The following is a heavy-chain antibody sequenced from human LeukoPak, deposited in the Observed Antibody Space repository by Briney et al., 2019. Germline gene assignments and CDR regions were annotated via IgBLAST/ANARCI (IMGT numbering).Heavy chain of an antibody. CDR3: ARDNVSGSYYGLDY. V-gene: IGHV3-74*03. D-gene: IGHD1-26*01. Sequence: PGGSLRLSCAASGFTFSDYYMSWIRQAPGKGLEWVSHISSDGSSTTYADSVKGRFTISRDNAKNTLYIQMNSLGAEESCVYVCARDNVSGSYYGLDYWGQGTLVTVSS. J-gene: IGHJ4*02. CDR2: ISSDGSST. CDR1: GFTFSDYY.